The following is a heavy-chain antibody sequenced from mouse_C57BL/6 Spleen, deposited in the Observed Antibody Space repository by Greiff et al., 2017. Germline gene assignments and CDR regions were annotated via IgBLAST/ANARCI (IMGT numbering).Heavy chain of an antibody. V-gene: IGHV1-22*01. CDR2: INPNNGGT. CDR3: AREIYDYIYAMDY. CDR1: GYTFTDYN. Sequence: VQLQQSGPELVKPGASVKMSCKASGYTFTDYNMHWVKQSHGKSLEWIGYINPNNGGTSYNQKFKGKATLTVNKSSSTAYMELRSLTSEDSAVYYCAREIYDYIYAMDYCGQGTSVTVSS. J-gene: IGHJ4*01. D-gene: IGHD2-4*01.